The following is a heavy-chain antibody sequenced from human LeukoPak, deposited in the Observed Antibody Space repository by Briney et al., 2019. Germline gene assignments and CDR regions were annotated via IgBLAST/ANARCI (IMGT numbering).Heavy chain of an antibody. Sequence: PSETLSLTCTVSGGSISSYYWSWIRQPPGKGLEWIGEINHSGSTNYNPSLKSRVTISVDTSKNQFSLKLSSVTAADTAVYYCASWSYDSSGYQDYWGQGTLVTVSS. V-gene: IGHV4-34*01. CDR2: INHSGST. CDR1: GGSISSYY. J-gene: IGHJ4*02. CDR3: ASWSYDSSGYQDY. D-gene: IGHD3-22*01.